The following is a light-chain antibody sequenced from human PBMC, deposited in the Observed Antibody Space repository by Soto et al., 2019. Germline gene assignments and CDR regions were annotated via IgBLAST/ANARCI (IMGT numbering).Light chain of an antibody. J-gene: IGKJ4*01. CDR1: QSISSNY. CDR2: AAS. V-gene: IGKV3-20*01. Sequence: ESVLTQSPGTLSLSPGERATLSCRASQSISSNYLAWYQQKPGQAPRLLIYAASSRATGITDRFSGSGSGTDFTLTISRLEPEDFAMYYCQQYGISPLTFGGGTKVEIK. CDR3: QQYGISPLT.